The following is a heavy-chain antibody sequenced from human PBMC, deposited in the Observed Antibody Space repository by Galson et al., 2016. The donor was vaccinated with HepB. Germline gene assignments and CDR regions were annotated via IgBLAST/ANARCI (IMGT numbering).Heavy chain of an antibody. CDR2: TFYRSTWEN. CDR1: GDSVYNNGAA. CDR3: ARAVMLGRGMDV. J-gene: IGHJ6*02. D-gene: IGHD3-10*01. V-gene: IGHV6-1*01. Sequence: CAISGDSVYNNGAAWVWIRQSPSRGLEWLGRTFYRSTWENHYAGPVKNRITISPDTSRNQFSLHLNSVTPEDTAVYYCARAVMLGRGMDVWGQGTTATVSS.